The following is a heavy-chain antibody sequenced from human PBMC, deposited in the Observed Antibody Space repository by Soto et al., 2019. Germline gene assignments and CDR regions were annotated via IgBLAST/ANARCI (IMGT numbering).Heavy chain of an antibody. CDR3: AKDPSYCSSTSCSYYYYMDV. Sequence: GESLKISCAASGFTFSSYGMHWVRQAPGKGLEWVAVISYDGSNKYYADSVKGRFTISRDNSKNTLYLQMNSLRAEDTAVYYCAKDPSYCSSTSCSYYYYMDVWGKGTTVTVS. CDR2: ISYDGSNK. V-gene: IGHV3-30*18. D-gene: IGHD2-2*01. J-gene: IGHJ6*03. CDR1: GFTFSSYG.